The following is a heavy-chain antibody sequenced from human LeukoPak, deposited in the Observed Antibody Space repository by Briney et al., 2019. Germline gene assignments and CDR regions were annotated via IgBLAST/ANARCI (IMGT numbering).Heavy chain of an antibody. J-gene: IGHJ6*02. CDR3: ARDLRSRNYYYYYGMDV. D-gene: IGHD5-12*01. CDR2: INHSGST. V-gene: IGHV4-34*01. Sequence: SETLSLTCAVYGGSFSGYNWSWIRQPPGKGPKCIGEINHSGSTNYNPSLKSRVTISVDTSKNQFSLKLSSVTAADTAVYYCARDLRSRNYYYYYGMDVRGQGTTVTVSS. CDR1: GGSFSGYN.